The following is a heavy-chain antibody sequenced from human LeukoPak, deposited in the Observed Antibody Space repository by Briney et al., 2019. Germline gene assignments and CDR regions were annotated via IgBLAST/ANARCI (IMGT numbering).Heavy chain of an antibody. J-gene: IGHJ4*02. CDR3: AKDSLHYYDSSGYYLGYFDY. Sequence: PGGSLRLSCAASGFTFSSYEMNWVRQAPGKGLEWVSYISSSGSTIYYADSVKGRFTISRDNSKNTLYLQMNSLRAEDTAVYYCAKDSLHYYDSSGYYLGYFDYWGQGTLVTVSS. CDR2: ISSSGSTI. CDR1: GFTFSSYE. V-gene: IGHV3-48*03. D-gene: IGHD3-22*01.